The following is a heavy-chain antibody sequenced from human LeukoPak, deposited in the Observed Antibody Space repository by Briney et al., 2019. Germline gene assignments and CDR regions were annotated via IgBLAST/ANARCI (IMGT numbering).Heavy chain of an antibody. CDR3: ARDQGTVGLDY. Sequence: GGSLRLSCAASGFTFSSYDMHWVRQATGKGLEWVSAIGTAGDTYYPGSVKGRFTISRENAKNSLYLQMNSLRAGDTAVYYCARDQGTVGLDYWGQGTLVTVSS. J-gene: IGHJ4*02. CDR1: GFTFSSYD. CDR2: IGTAGDT. V-gene: IGHV3-13*01.